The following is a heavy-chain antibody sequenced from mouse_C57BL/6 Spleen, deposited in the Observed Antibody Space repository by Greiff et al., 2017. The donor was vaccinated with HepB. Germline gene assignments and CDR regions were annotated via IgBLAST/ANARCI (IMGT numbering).Heavy chain of an antibody. CDR3: ASLYSNYGYFDY. J-gene: IGHJ2*01. V-gene: IGHV1-82*01. CDR1: GYAFSSSW. Sequence: QVQLQQSGPELVKPGASVKISCKASGYAFSSSWMNWVKQRPGKGLEWIGRIDPGDGDTNYNGKFKGKATLTADKSSSTAYMQLSSLTSEDSAVYFCASLYSNYGYFDYWGQGTTLTVSS. CDR2: IDPGDGDT. D-gene: IGHD2-5*01.